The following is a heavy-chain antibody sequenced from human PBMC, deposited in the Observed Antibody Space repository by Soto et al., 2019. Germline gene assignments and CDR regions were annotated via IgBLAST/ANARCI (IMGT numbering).Heavy chain of an antibody. CDR1: NGSISPNY. J-gene: IGHJ1*01. V-gene: IGHV4-59*08. Sequence: SETLSLTCTVSNGSISPNYWSWIRQPPGKGLEWIGYIYYAGTTTYNPSLQSRVSISVDTSKNEVSLKLTSVTAADTAVYFCARLGAYYQAMDSWGQGTLVTVPQ. D-gene: IGHD3-22*01. CDR3: ARLGAYYQAMDS. CDR2: IYYAGTT.